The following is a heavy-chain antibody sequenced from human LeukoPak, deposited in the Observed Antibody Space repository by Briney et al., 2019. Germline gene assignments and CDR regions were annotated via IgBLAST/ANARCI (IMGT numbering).Heavy chain of an antibody. V-gene: IGHV4-59*01. J-gene: IGHJ2*01. CDR3: AREKTVAGSSSYWYFDL. D-gene: IGHD6-19*01. CDR1: GGSISSYY. CDR2: IYYSGST. Sequence: SETLSLTCTVSGGSISSYYWSWIRQPPGKGLEWIGYIYYSGSTNYNPSLKSRVTISVDTSKNQFSLKLSSVTAADTAVYYCAREKTVAGSSSYWYFDLWGRGTLVTVSS.